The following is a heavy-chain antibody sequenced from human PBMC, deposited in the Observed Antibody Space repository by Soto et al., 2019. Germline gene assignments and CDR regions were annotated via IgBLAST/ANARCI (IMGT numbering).Heavy chain of an antibody. J-gene: IGHJ6*02. CDR1: GGSFSGYY. CDR2: INHSGST. D-gene: IGHD3-3*01. Sequence: SETLSLTCAVYGGSFSGYYWSWIRQPPGKGLEWIGEINHSGSTNYNPSLKSRVTISVDTSKNQFSLKLSSVTAADTAVYYCARDPVLRFLEWSRYYYYYYGLDVWGQGTTVTVSS. CDR3: ARDPVLRFLEWSRYYYYYYGLDV. V-gene: IGHV4-34*01.